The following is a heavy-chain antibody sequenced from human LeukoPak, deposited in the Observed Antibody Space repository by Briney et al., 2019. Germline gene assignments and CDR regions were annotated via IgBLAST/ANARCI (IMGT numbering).Heavy chain of an antibody. D-gene: IGHD2-2*01. Sequence: SETLSLTCTVSGGSISSYCWSWIRQPPGKGLEWLGYIYYSGSTNYNPSLKSRVTISVDTSKNQFSLKLSSVTAADTAVYYCARGCSTSCPVDYWGQGTLVTVSS. J-gene: IGHJ4*02. CDR3: ARGCSTSCPVDY. V-gene: IGHV4-59*01. CDR1: GGSISSYC. CDR2: IYYSGST.